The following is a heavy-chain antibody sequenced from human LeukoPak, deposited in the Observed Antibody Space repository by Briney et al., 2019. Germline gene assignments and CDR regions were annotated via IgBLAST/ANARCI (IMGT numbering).Heavy chain of an antibody. D-gene: IGHD6-13*01. CDR3: ARGVAATASLPYQYYYMDV. Sequence: PSETLSLTCAVYGGSFSGYYWSWLRQPPGKGLEWIGEINHSGSTNYNPSLKSRVTISLDTSKNQFSLKLHSVTAADTAVYYCARGVAATASLPYQYYYMDVWGKGTTVSVSS. CDR1: GGSFSGYY. CDR2: INHSGST. V-gene: IGHV4-34*01. J-gene: IGHJ6*03.